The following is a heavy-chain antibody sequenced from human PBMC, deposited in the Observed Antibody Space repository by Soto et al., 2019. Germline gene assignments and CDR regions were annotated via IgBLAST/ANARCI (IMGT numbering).Heavy chain of an antibody. CDR3: AANGPGDYYDSSGYLGTPFYYYGMDV. Sequence: GASVKVSCKASGFTFTNSAVQWVRQARGQRLEWIGWIVVGSGNTNYAQKFQERVTITRDMSTSTAYMELSSLRSEDTAVYYCAANGPGDYYDSSGYLGTPFYYYGMDVWGQGTTVTVSS. V-gene: IGHV1-58*01. CDR1: GFTFTNSA. CDR2: IVVGSGNT. D-gene: IGHD3-22*01. J-gene: IGHJ6*02.